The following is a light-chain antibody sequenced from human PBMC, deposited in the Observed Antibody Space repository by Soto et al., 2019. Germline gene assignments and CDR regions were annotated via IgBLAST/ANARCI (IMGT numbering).Light chain of an antibody. V-gene: IGKV3-11*01. CDR1: QSVDAY. J-gene: IGKJ1*01. Sequence: EIVLTQSPATLSLSPGDRATLSCRASQSVDAYLAWYQQRPGQAPRLLMFDASNRATGTPTRFSGRVSGTDLTLTISSLEPEDFAVYYCQQRSTWSPTFGQGTKVEIK. CDR2: DAS. CDR3: QQRSTWSPT.